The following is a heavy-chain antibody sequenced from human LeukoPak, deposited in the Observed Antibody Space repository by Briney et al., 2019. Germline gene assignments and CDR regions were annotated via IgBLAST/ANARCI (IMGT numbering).Heavy chain of an antibody. V-gene: IGHV4-39*01. J-gene: IGHJ3*02. CDR2: IYYSGST. Sequence: PSETLSLTCTVSRGSISSSSYYWGWIRQPPGKGLEWIGSIYYSGSTYYNPSLKSRVTISVDTSKNQFSLKLSSVTAADTAVYYCARAVRVAAATFDIWGQGTMVTVSS. CDR3: ARAVRVAAATFDI. CDR1: RGSISSSSYY. D-gene: IGHD6-13*01.